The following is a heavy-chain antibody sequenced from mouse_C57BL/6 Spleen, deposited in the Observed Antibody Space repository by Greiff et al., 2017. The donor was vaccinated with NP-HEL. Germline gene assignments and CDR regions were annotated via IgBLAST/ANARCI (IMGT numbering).Heavy chain of an antibody. V-gene: IGHV3-6*01. CDR2: ISYDGSN. J-gene: IGHJ2*01. D-gene: IGHD1-1*01. Sequence: EVQLQQSGPGLVKPSQSLSLTCSVTGYSITSGYYWNWIRQFPGNKLEWMGYISYDGSNNYNPSLKNRISITRDTSKNQFFLKLNSVTTEDTATYYCAREGNYYGSSPCDYWGQGTTLTVSS. CDR1: GYSITSGYY. CDR3: AREGNYYGSSPCDY.